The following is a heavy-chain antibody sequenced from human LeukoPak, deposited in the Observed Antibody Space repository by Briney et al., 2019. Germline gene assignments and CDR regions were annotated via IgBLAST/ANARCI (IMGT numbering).Heavy chain of an antibody. CDR3: LGGDYVPSDYYYGMDV. Sequence: GGSLRLSCAASGFTFSSYAMSWVRQAPGKGLEWVSAISGSGGSTYYADSVKGRFTISRDNSKNTLYLQMNSLRAEDTAVYYCLGGDYVPSDYYYGMDVWGQGTTVTVSS. CDR1: GFTFSSYA. D-gene: IGHD4-17*01. J-gene: IGHJ6*02. V-gene: IGHV3-23*01. CDR2: ISGSGGST.